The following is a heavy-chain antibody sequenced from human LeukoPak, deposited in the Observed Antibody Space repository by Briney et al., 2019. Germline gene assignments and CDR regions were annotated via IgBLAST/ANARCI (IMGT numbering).Heavy chain of an antibody. CDR1: GFTFSDYY. V-gene: IGHV3-11*01. CDR2: ISSSGSTI. CDR3: ARDTYYYDNSPGYYYYGMDV. J-gene: IGHJ6*02. Sequence: GGSLRLSCAASGFTFSDYYMSWIRQAPGKGLEWVSYISSSGSTIYYADSVKGRFTISRDNAKNSLYLQMNSLRAEDTAVYYCARDTYYYDNSPGYYYYGMDVWGQGTTVTVSS. D-gene: IGHD3-22*01.